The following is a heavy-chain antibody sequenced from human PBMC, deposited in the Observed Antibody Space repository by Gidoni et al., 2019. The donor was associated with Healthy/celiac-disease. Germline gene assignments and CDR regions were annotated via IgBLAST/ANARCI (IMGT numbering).Heavy chain of an antibody. CDR2: IKQDGSEK. CDR3: ARDYELPVGEVIATYYYFAMDV. V-gene: IGHV3-7*01. Sequence: EVQLVESGGSLVQPGGSLRLSCAASGFTFSNYWMNWVRQAPGKGLEWVANIKQDGSEKYYGDSVKGRFTISRDNAKNSLYLQMNSLRAEDTAVYYCARDYELPVGEVIATYYYFAMDVWGQGTTVTVSS. D-gene: IGHD3-16*02. CDR1: GFTFSNYW. J-gene: IGHJ6*02.